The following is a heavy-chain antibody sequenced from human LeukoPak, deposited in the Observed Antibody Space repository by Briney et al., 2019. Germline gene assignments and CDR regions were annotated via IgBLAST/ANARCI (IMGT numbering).Heavy chain of an antibody. Sequence: GASVKVSCKASGGTFSSYTISWVRQAPGQGLEWMGRTIPILGIANYAQKFQGRVTITADKSTSTAYMELSSLRSEDTAVYYCARDWGTRGPLRFLEWLLLDWFDPWGQGTLVTVSS. CDR1: GGTFSSYT. V-gene: IGHV1-69*04. CDR3: ARDWGTRGPLRFLEWLLLDWFDP. J-gene: IGHJ5*02. D-gene: IGHD3-3*01. CDR2: TIPILGIA.